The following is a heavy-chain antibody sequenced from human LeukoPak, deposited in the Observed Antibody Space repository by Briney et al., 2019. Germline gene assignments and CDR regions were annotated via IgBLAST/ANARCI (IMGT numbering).Heavy chain of an antibody. J-gene: IGHJ4*02. CDR1: GGSVSSGGYY. CDR2: IYYSGST. Sequence: SETLSLTCTVSGGSVSSGGYYWSWIRQHPGKGLEWIGYIYYSGSTYYNPSLKSRVTISVDTSKNQFSLKLSSVTAADTAVYYCAREHGRAQAFDYWGQGTLVTVSS. D-gene: IGHD1-14*01. V-gene: IGHV4-31*03. CDR3: AREHGRAQAFDY.